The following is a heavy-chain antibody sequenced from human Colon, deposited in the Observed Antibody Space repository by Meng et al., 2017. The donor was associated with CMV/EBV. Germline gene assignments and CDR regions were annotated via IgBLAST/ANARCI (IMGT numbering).Heavy chain of an antibody. V-gene: IGHV3-74*01. J-gene: IGHJ4*02. CDR1: GFTFSNSD. Sequence: GGSLRLSCAASGFTFSNSDMNWVRQAPGKGLEWVSEINDDGSSSGYAESVRGRFTISRDNAKNTLFLHMNNLRVDDTAVYYCTNLAAFYDYWGQGTLVTVSS. CDR3: TNLAAFYDY. CDR2: INDDGSSS. D-gene: IGHD6-19*01.